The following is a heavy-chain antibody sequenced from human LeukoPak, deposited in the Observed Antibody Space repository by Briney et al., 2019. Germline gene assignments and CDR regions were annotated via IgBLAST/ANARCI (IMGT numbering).Heavy chain of an antibody. V-gene: IGHV3-53*01. Sequence: PGGSLRLSCAASDFSVNTNYMNWVRRAPGKGLEWVSVILSGGATCYADSVKSRFAISRDNSQNTLYLQMNSLTVDDTAVYYCARCGYRSGWYRNWGQGTPVTVSS. CDR2: ILSGGAT. J-gene: IGHJ4*02. CDR1: DFSVNTNY. CDR3: ARCGYRSGWYRN. D-gene: IGHD6-19*01.